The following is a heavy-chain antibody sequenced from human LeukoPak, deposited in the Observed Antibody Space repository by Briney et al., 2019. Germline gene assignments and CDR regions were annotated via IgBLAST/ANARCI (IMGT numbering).Heavy chain of an antibody. J-gene: IGHJ6*02. CDR2: ISGGSEDT. Sequence: GGSLRLSCTAPGSTFDRYVKRWVRQAPGRGPEWGSSISGGSEDTYYADSVKGRFTISRDNSKNTLYLQMNSLRAEDTAVYYCAKSLLRYFDLLNYGMDVWGQGTT. CDR3: AKSLLRYFDLLNYGMDV. V-gene: IGHV3-23*01. D-gene: IGHD3-9*01. CDR1: GSTFDRYV.